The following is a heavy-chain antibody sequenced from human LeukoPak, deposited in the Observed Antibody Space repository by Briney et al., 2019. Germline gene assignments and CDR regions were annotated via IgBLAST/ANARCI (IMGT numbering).Heavy chain of an antibody. CDR3: ARDSDSGFQ. J-gene: IGHJ4*02. V-gene: IGHV4-34*01. Sequence: SETLSLTCAVSGGSFSFYFWHWIRQPPGEGLDWIGEIDNRGSTQYKPSLRSRGIISIDTSGNHFSLKLTSVTAADTAVYFCARDSDSGFQWGQGMLVTVSS. D-gene: IGHD3-16*01. CDR1: GGSFSFYF. CDR2: IDNRGST.